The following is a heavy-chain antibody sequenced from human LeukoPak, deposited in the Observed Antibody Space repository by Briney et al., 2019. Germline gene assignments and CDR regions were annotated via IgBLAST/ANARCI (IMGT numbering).Heavy chain of an antibody. CDR1: GFTFADYA. CDR2: IRSEAYGGST. Sequence: GGSLRLSCAASGFTFADYAMSWVRQAPGKGLEWVWFIRSEAYGGSTEYAASVKVTFTISNDKSKIIAHMQMNSLKTEDQSVCYCRRVIHKARELILDLWGQGTLVRVSS. J-gene: IGHJ1*01. D-gene: IGHD3-16*02. V-gene: IGHV3-49*04. CDR3: RRVIHKARELILDL.